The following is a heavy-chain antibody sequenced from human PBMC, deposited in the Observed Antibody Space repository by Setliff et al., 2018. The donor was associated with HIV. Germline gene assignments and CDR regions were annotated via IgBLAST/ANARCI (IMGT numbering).Heavy chain of an antibody. CDR3: TRNPIQIKRWSPGETWFDT. CDR1: GYTITAYN. D-gene: IGHD7-27*01. V-gene: IGHV1-2*02. Sequence: ASVKVSCKASGYTITAYNMHWVRKVPGRRLEWMGCIMPNRGGTDYAQKFRGRITMSSDTSLRSRTRDRPITTVYMELARLTSDDTAIYYCTRNPIQIKRWSPGETWFDTWGQGTLVTVSS. J-gene: IGHJ5*02. CDR2: IMPNRGGT.